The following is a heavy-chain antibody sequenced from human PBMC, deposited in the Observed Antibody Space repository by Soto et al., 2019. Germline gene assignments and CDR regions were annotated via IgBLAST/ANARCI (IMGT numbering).Heavy chain of an antibody. D-gene: IGHD6-19*01. CDR1: GYTLTELS. J-gene: IGHJ6*04. Sequence: ASVKVSCKVSGYTLTELSMHWVRQAPGKRLEWMGGFDPEDGEKIYAQKFQGRFILPEETFTDTPYMELSSLRSEDTALYYCATGQWLVPNYYVMDVGGKGTRVTVSS. CDR2: FDPEDGEK. V-gene: IGHV1-24*01. CDR3: ATGQWLVPNYYVMDV.